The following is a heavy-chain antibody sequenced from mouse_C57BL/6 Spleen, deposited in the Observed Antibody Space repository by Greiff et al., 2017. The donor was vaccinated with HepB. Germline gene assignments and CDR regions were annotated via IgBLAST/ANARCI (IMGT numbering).Heavy chain of an antibody. J-gene: IGHJ2*01. V-gene: IGHV1-63*01. Sequence: QVHVKQSGAELVRPGTSVKMSCKASGYTFTNYWIGWAKQRPGHGLEWIGDIYPGGGYTNYNEKFKGKATLTADKSSSTAYMQFSSLTSEDSAIYYCARGGLQANWDGNYFDYWGQGTTLTVSS. CDR1: GYTFTNYW. CDR2: IYPGGGYT. CDR3: ARGGLQANWDGNYFDY. D-gene: IGHD4-1*01.